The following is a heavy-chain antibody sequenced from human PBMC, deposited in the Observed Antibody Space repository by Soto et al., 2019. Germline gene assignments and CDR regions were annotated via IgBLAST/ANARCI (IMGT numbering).Heavy chain of an antibody. CDR1: GGSISRGGYY. D-gene: IGHD2-8*02. CDR3: ARDKITGLFDY. J-gene: IGHJ4*02. V-gene: IGHV4-34*01. Sequence: SETLSLTCAVSGGSISRGGYYWPWIRQPPGTGLEWIGEINHSGSTNYNPSLKSRVTISVDTSKNQFSLKLTSVTAADTAVYYCARDKITGLFDYWGQGTLVTVSS. CDR2: INHSGST.